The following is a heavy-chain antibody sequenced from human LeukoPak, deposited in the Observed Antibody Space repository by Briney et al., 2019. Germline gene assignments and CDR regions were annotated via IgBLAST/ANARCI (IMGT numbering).Heavy chain of an antibody. V-gene: IGHV4-61*09. CDR3: AKSGGYGLIDY. D-gene: IGHD1-26*01. CDR2: IYDSGST. J-gene: IGHJ4*02. CDR1: GGSISSGSYY. Sequence: SETLSLTCTVSGGSISSGSYYWSWIRQPAGKGLEWIGNIYDSGSTYYNASLQSRVTISIDTSKNQFSLRLSSVTAADTAMYYCAKSGGYGLIDYWGQGTLVTVSS.